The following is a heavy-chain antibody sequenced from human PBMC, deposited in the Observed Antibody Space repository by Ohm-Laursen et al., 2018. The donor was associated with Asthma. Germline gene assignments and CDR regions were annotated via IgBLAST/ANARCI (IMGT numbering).Heavy chain of an antibody. V-gene: IGHV5-51*01. CDR1: GYTFTSFW. J-gene: IGHJ4*02. D-gene: IGHD4-23*01. Sequence: ESLRISCKASGYTFTSFWIGWVRQMPGKGLEWVGIIYPGDSDTRYSPSFEGQVRISVDKSTETAYLQWSSLKASDTALYYCARHGEEYGGKHGLFDFWGLGTLVTVSS. CDR3: ARHGEEYGGKHGLFDF. CDR2: IYPGDSDT.